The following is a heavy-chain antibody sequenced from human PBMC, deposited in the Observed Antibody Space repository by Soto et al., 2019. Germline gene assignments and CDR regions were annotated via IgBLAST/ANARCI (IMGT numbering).Heavy chain of an antibody. Sequence: RASVKVSCKASGYTFTGYYMHWVRQAPGQGLEWMGWTNPNSGGTNYAQKFQGWVTMTRDTSISTAYMELSRLRSDDTAVYYCARDRGYSYGSYYYYYGMDVWGQGTTVTVSS. V-gene: IGHV1-2*04. D-gene: IGHD5-18*01. CDR1: GYTFTGYY. CDR3: ARDRGYSYGSYYYYYGMDV. CDR2: TNPNSGGT. J-gene: IGHJ6*02.